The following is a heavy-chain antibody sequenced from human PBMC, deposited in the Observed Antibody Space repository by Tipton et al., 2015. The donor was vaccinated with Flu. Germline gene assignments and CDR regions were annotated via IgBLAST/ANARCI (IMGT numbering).Heavy chain of an antibody. CDR3: ASGSGDFDH. D-gene: IGHD3-10*01. V-gene: IGHV4-61*02. CDR2: IYTSGST. Sequence: TLSLTCTVSGGSISSGSYYWSWIRQPAGKGLEWIGRIYTSGSTNYNPSLKSRVTISVDTSKNQISLNLRSVTAADTAVYYCASGSGDFDHWGQGTLVTVSS. J-gene: IGHJ4*02. CDR1: GGSISSGSYY.